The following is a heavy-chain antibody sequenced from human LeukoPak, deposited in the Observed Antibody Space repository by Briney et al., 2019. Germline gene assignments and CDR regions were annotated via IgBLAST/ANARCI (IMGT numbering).Heavy chain of an antibody. V-gene: IGHV3-23*01. CDR3: AKRIQSAMAMGY. D-gene: IGHD5-18*01. CDR2: ISGSGGST. Sequence: GGSLRLSCAASGFTFSSHSMNWVRQAPGKGLEWVSDISGSGGSTYYADSVKGRFTISRDNSKNTMYLQMNSLRAEDTAVYYCAKRIQSAMAMGYWGQGTLVTVSS. J-gene: IGHJ4*02. CDR1: GFTFSSHS.